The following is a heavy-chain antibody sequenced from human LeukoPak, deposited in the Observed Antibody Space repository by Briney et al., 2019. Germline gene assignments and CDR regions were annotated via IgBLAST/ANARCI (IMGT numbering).Heavy chain of an antibody. Sequence: ASVKVSCKASGYTFTSYGISWVRQAPGQGLEWMGWISAYNGNTNYPQKLQGRHTMTTHTSTSTAYIELRSLRSDDTAVYYCARVPNSGSYYEGDYFDHWGQGTLVTVSS. CDR2: ISAYNGNT. D-gene: IGHD1-26*01. J-gene: IGHJ4*02. CDR3: ARVPNSGSYYEGDYFDH. CDR1: GYTFTSYG. V-gene: IGHV1-18*01.